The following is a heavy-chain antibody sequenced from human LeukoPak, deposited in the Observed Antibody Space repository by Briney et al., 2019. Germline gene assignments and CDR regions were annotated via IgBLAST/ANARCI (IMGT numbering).Heavy chain of an antibody. CDR3: ARDPYGGYGVFDY. CDR1: GYNFAKYG. Sequence: ASVKVSCKASGYNFAKYGISWVRQAPGQGLEWVAWISPYNGNTNYAQKLQGRVTMTTDTSTSTAYMELRSLRSDDTAVYYCARDPYGGYGVFDYWGQGTLVTVSS. D-gene: IGHD5-12*01. CDR2: ISPYNGNT. J-gene: IGHJ4*02. V-gene: IGHV1-18*01.